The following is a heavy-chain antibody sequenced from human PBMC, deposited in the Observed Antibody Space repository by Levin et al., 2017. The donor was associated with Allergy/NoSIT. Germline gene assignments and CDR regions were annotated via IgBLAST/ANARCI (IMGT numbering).Heavy chain of an antibody. J-gene: IGHJ6*02. D-gene: IGHD2-2*01. V-gene: IGHV4-34*01. CDR2: INHSGST. Sequence: SQTLSLTCAVYGGSFRGYYWSWIRQPPGKGLEWIGEINHSGSTNYNPSLKSRVTISVDTSKNQFSLKLSSVTAADTAVYYCARGRVVVPTRYYYYGMDVWGQGTTVTVSS. CDR3: ARGRVVVPTRYYYYGMDV. CDR1: GGSFRGYY.